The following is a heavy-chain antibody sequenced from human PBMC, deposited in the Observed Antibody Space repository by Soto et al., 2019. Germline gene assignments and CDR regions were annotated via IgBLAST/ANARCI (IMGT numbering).Heavy chain of an antibody. Sequence: QVQLVESGGGVVQPGRSLRLSCAASGFSFRTYGMHWVRQAPGKGLEWVAVIWYDGSKEYYADSVKGRFTISRDNSKNTLYLQMNSLTAEDTAVYYCAREQRGSYCSGGTCYPKGLGYWGQGTLVTVSS. CDR2: IWYDGSKE. J-gene: IGHJ4*02. V-gene: IGHV3-33*01. D-gene: IGHD2-15*01. CDR1: GFSFRTYG. CDR3: AREQRGSYCSGGTCYPKGLGY.